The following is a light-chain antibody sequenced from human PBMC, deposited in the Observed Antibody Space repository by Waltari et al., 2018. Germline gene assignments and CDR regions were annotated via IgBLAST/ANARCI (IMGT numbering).Light chain of an antibody. CDR3: QQYYSTPWT. J-gene: IGKJ1*01. V-gene: IGKV4-1*01. CDR2: WAS. Sequence: DIVMTQSPDSQAVSLGERATINCKSSQSVLYSSNNKNYLAWHQQKPGQPPKLLIYWASTRESGVPDRFSGSGSWTDFTFTISSLQAEDVAVYYCQQYYSTPWTFGQGTKVEIK. CDR1: QSVLYSSNNKNY.